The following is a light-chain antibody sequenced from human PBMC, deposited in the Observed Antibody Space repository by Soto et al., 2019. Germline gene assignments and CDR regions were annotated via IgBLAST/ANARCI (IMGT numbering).Light chain of an antibody. CDR1: HIIALS. CDR3: QQSFRSPIT. Sequence: DIQITLSPSSLAASVVDTLTMTFLASHIIALSANWYQQKPGKAPNLLIYVAFILESGVPSRFSGSGSGTEFTLTIRSLQPEDFATYYCQQSFRSPITFGQGTRLEIK. CDR2: VAF. V-gene: IGKV1-39*01. J-gene: IGKJ5*01.